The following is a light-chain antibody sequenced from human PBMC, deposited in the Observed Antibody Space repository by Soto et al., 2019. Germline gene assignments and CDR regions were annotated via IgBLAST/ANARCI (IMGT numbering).Light chain of an antibody. J-gene: IGLJ1*01. Sequence: QSVLNQPPSASGSPGQSVTISCTGTSSDVGGYNYVSWYQQHPGKAPKLMIYEVSQRPSGVPDRFSGSKSGNTASLTVSGLQAEDEADYYCSSYAGSSSYVFGTGTKVTVL. CDR1: SSDVGGYNY. V-gene: IGLV2-8*01. CDR3: SSYAGSSSYV. CDR2: EVS.